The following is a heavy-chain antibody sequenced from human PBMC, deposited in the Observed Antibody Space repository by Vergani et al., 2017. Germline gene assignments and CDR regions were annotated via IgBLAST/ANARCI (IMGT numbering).Heavy chain of an antibody. CDR1: GYTFTGYY. J-gene: IGHJ6*02. CDR3: ARLGYPDYYYYGMDV. Sequence: QVQLVQSGAEVKKPGASVKVSCKASGYTFTGYYMHWVRQAPGQGLEWMGWINPNSGGTNYAQKFQGRVTMTRDTSISTAYMELSRLRSDDTAVYYCARLGYPDYYYYGMDVWGLGTTVTVSS. CDR2: INPNSGGT. D-gene: IGHD6-13*01. V-gene: IGHV1-2*02.